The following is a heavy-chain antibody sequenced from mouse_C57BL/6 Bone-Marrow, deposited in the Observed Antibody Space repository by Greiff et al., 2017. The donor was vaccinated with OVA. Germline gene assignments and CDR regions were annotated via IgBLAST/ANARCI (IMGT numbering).Heavy chain of an antibody. J-gene: IGHJ2*01. CDR2: IRSKSNNYAT. V-gene: IGHV10-1*01. D-gene: IGHD1-1*01. CDR1: GFSFNTYA. Sequence: GGGLVQPKGSLKLSCAASGFSFNTYAMNWVRQAPGKGLEWVARIRSKSNNYATYYADSVKDRFTISRDDSESMLYLQMNNLKTEDTAMYYCVRHGGSSYFDYWGQGTTLTVSS. CDR3: VRHGGSSYFDY.